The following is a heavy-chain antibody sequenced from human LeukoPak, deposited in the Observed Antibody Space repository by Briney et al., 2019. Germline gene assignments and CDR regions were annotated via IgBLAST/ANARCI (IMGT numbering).Heavy chain of an antibody. Sequence: SETLSLTCTVSGGSISSYYWSWIRQPPGKGLEWIGEINHSGSTNYNPSLKSRVTISVDTSKNQFSLKLSSVTAADTAVYYCAREKGRGYSSGWYFFYWGQGTLVTVSS. CDR2: INHSGST. CDR1: GGSISSYY. D-gene: IGHD6-19*01. V-gene: IGHV4-34*01. J-gene: IGHJ4*02. CDR3: AREKGRGYSSGWYFFY.